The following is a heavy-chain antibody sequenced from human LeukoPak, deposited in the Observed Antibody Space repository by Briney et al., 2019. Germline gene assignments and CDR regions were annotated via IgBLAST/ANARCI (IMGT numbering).Heavy chain of an antibody. Sequence: GGSLRLSCAASGFIFSTYAMTWVRQAPGKGLEWVSAIRGSGDRTYYADSVKGRFTISSDNSKNTLYLQMNSLRAEDTAVYYCARDYNYYDILTGYYNHGAFDIWGQGTMVTVSS. CDR1: GFIFSTYA. CDR2: IRGSGDRT. V-gene: IGHV3-23*01. D-gene: IGHD3-9*01. CDR3: ARDYNYYDILTGYYNHGAFDI. J-gene: IGHJ3*02.